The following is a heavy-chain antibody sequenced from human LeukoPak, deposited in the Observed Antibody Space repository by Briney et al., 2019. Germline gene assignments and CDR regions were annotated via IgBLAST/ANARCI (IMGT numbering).Heavy chain of an antibody. CDR1: GFTFSSYW. CDR2: IKQDGSEK. D-gene: IGHD1-1*01. Sequence: GGSLRLSCAASGFTFSSYWMSWVRQAPGKGLEWVANIKQDGSEKYYVDSVKGRFTISRDNAKNSLYLQMNSLRAEDTAVYYCARGVSGPERFYYYYYMDVWGKGTTVTVSS. J-gene: IGHJ6*03. CDR3: ARGVSGPERFYYYYYMDV. V-gene: IGHV3-7*01.